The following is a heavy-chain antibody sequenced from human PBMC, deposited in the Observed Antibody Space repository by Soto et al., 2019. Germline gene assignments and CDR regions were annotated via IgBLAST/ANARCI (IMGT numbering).Heavy chain of an antibody. CDR3: ARGVRDGYYGMDV. J-gene: IGHJ6*02. V-gene: IGHV4-4*07. D-gene: IGHD3-16*02. Sequence: WTWIRQPAGKGLEWIGRIYVNGNANYNPSLKSRVTMSADTSKNQFSLRLRSVTAADTAVYYCARGVRDGYYGMDVWGPGATVTVSS. CDR2: IYVNGNA.